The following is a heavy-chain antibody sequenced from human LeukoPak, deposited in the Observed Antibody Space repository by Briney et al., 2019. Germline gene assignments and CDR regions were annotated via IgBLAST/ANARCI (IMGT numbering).Heavy chain of an antibody. D-gene: IGHD2-2*01. CDR3: ARGGVPAAMGWFDP. V-gene: IGHV3-21*01. CDR2: ISSSSPYI. J-gene: IGHJ5*02. Sequence: GGSLRLSCAASGFTFSSYSMNWVRQAPGKGLEWASSISSSSPYIYYADSLRGRFTISRDNAKNSLYLQMNSLRAEDTAVYYCARGGVPAAMGWFDPWGQGTLVTVSS. CDR1: GFTFSSYS.